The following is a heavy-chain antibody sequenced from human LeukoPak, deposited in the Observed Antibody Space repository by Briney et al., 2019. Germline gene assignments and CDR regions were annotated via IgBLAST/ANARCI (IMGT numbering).Heavy chain of an antibody. CDR1: GYSFTNYW. J-gene: IGHJ5*02. CDR3: ARVRCSSRCWWFDP. Sequence: GESLKISCQGSGYSFTNYWIGWVRQMPGKGLEWMGIIYPGDSDTRYSPSFQGQVTISADKSISTAYLQWSSLKASDTAMYYCARVRCSSRCWWFDPWGQGTLVTVSS. V-gene: IGHV5-51*01. CDR2: IYPGDSDT. D-gene: IGHD2-2*01.